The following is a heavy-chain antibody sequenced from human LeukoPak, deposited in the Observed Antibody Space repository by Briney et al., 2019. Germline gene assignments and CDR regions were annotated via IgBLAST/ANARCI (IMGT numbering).Heavy chain of an antibody. CDR1: GDSTSSDRYY. J-gene: IGHJ4*02. D-gene: IGHD1-26*01. CDR3: ARGRPYSGGYHLDY. Sequence: SETLSLTCAISGDSTSSDRYYGGWVRQPPGKGLEWIGNTYYSGSTYYNPSLKSRVTMSVDTSKNQFFLKLNSVTAADTAVYYCARGRPYSGGYHLDYWGQGTLVTVSA. CDR2: TYYSGST. V-gene: IGHV4-39*01.